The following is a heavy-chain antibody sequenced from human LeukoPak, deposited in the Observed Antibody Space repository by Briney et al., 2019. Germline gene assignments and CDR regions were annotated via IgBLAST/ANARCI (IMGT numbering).Heavy chain of an antibody. Sequence: ASVKVSCKASGYTFTGYYMHWVRQAPGQGLEWMGWINPNSGGTNYAQTFQGRVTMTRDTSISTAYMELSRLRSGDTAVYYCARGRWNDAFDIWGQGTMVTVSS. D-gene: IGHD4-23*01. V-gene: IGHV1-2*02. CDR3: ARGRWNDAFDI. CDR2: INPNSGGT. J-gene: IGHJ3*02. CDR1: GYTFTGYY.